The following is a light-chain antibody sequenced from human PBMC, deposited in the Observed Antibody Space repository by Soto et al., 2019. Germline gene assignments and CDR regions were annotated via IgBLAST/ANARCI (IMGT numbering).Light chain of an antibody. J-gene: IGKJ2*01. CDR1: QSLLHSNGYNY. V-gene: IGKV2-28*01. CDR2: LGS. Sequence: DIVMTQSPLSLPVTPGEPASISCRSSQSLLHSNGYNYLDWYLQKPGQSPQLLIYLGSNLASGVPDRFSGSGSGTDFTLKISRVEAEDVGVYYCMQALQTPYTFGQGNKLEIK. CDR3: MQALQTPYT.